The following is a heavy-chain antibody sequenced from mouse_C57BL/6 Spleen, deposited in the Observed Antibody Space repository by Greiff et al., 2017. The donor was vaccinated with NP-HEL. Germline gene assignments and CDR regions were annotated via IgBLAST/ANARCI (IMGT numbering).Heavy chain of an antibody. CDR1: GFNIKDYY. CDR2: IDPEDGDT. V-gene: IGHV14-1*01. Sequence: EVKLQESGAELVRPGASVKLSCTASGFNIKDYYMHWVKQRPEQGLEWIGRIDPEDGDTEYAPKFQGKATMTADTSSNTAYLQLSSLTSEDTAVYYCTPDYYGSSPDVWGTGTTVTVSS. J-gene: IGHJ1*03. CDR3: TPDYYGSSPDV. D-gene: IGHD1-1*01.